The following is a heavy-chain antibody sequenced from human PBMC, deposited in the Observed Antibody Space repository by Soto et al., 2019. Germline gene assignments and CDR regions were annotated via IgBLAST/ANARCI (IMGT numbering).Heavy chain of an antibody. D-gene: IGHD6-13*01. CDR3: ARVYEQQLVYWFDP. CDR2: IYYSGST. CDR1: GGSISSYY. V-gene: IGHV4-59*01. J-gene: IGHJ5*02. Sequence: SETLSLTCTVSGGSISSYYWSWIRQPPGKGLEWIGYIYYSGSTNYNPSLKSRVTISVDTSKNQFSLKLSSVTAADTAVYYCARVYEQQLVYWFDPWGQGTLVT.